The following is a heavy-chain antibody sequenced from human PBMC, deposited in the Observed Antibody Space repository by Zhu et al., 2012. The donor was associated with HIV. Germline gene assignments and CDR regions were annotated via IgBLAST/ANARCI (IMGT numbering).Heavy chain of an antibody. J-gene: IGHJ5*02. V-gene: IGHV4-30-2*01. CDR3: ASSGGHYYDSSGYYIYPGWFDP. CDR2: IYHSGTT. CDR1: GASISSGGYS. Sequence: QVQLQESGSGLVKPSQTLSLTCAVSGASISSGGYSWSWIRQPPGKGLEWIGYIYHSGTTYYYPSLKGRVTISADRSKNQFSLKLNSVTAADTAVYYCASSGGHYYDSSGYYIYPGWFDPWGQGTLVTVSS. D-gene: IGHD3-22*01.